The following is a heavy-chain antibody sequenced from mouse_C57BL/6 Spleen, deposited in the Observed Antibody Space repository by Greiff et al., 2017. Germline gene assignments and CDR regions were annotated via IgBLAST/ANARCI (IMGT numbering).Heavy chain of an antibody. CDR1: GFNIKTTS. J-gene: IGHJ1*03. D-gene: IGHD2-5*01. CDR3: ARGYSNYPHLDWYSDV. Sequence: EVQLQQSVAELVRPGASVKLSCTASGFNIKTTSMHWVKQRPEQGLEWIGRIDPANGNTKYAQKFQGKATITADTSSNTAYLQLSSLTSEDTAIYYCARGYSNYPHLDWYSDVWGTGTTVTVSS. CDR2: IDPANGNT. V-gene: IGHV14-3*01.